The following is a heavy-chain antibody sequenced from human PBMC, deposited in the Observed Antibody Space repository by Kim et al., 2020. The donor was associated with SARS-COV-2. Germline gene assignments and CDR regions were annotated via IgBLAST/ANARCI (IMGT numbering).Heavy chain of an antibody. V-gene: IGHV3-11*06. D-gene: IGHD3-22*01. J-gene: IGHJ4*02. Sequence: DSVKGRFTISRDNARNSLYLQMNSLRTEDTAVYYCARIALKSSSGFYYNYWGQGTLVTVSS. CDR3: ARIALKSSSGFYYNY.